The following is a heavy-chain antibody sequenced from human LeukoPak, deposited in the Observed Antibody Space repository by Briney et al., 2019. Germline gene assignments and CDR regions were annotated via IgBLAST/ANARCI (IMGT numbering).Heavy chain of an antibody. D-gene: IGHD5-18*01. CDR2: IIPIFGTA. CDR1: GGTFSSYA. V-gene: IGHV1-69*05. CDR3: ARSGYRYGMSFDY. Sequence: SVKVSCKASGGTFSSYAISWVRQAPGQGLEWMGGIIPIFGTANYAQKFQSRVTITTDESTSTAYMELSSLRSEDTAVYYCARSGYRYGMSFDYWGQGTLVTVSS. J-gene: IGHJ4*02.